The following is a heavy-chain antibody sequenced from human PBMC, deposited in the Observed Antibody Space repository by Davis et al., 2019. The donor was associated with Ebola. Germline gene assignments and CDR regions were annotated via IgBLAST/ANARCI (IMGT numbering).Heavy chain of an antibody. Sequence: PGGSLRLSCKGSGYSFTSYWIAWVRQMPGSALPFMRIIYPGDSDTRYSPSFQGQVTIPADKSISTAYLQWSSLKASDTAMFYCARLGYCSGGSCTNWFEPWGQGTLVTVSS. CDR2: IYPGDSDT. CDR1: GYSFTSYW. V-gene: IGHV5-51*01. J-gene: IGHJ5*02. CDR3: ARLGYCSGGSCTNWFEP. D-gene: IGHD2-15*01.